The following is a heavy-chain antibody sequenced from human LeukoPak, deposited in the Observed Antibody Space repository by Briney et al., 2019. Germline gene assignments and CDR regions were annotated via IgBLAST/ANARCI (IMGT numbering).Heavy chain of an antibody. CDR3: ARDDRSHAFDI. CDR1: GFTFSGYS. Sequence: GGSLRLSCAASGFTFSGYSMNWVRQAPGKGLEWVSSISSSSSYIYYADSVKGRFTISRDNAKNSLYLQMNSLRAEDTAVYYCARDDRSHAFDIWGQGTMVTVSS. CDR2: ISSSSSYI. D-gene: IGHD1-14*01. V-gene: IGHV3-21*01. J-gene: IGHJ3*02.